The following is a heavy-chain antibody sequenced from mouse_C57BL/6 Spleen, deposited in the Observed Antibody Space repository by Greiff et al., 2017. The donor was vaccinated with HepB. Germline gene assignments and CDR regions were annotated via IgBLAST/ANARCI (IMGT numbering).Heavy chain of an antibody. CDR2: ISGGGGNT. CDR3: ARRGDVWFAY. J-gene: IGHJ3*01. CDR1: GFTFSSYT. Sequence: EVQLVESGGGLVKPGGSLKLSCAASGFTFSSYTMSWVRQTPEKRLEWVATISGGGGNTYYPDSVKGRVTISRDNAKNTLYLQMSSLRSEDTALYYCARRGDVWFAYWGQGTLVTVSA. D-gene: IGHD3-3*01. V-gene: IGHV5-9*01.